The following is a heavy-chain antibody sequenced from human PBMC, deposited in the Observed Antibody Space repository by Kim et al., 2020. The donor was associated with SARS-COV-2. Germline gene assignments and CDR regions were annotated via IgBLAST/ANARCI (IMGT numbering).Heavy chain of an antibody. CDR1: GGSFSGYY. V-gene: IGHV4-34*01. D-gene: IGHD3-9*01. CDR3: ARVGRITIFFGVRGMDV. CDR2: INHSGST. Sequence: SETLSLTCAVYGGSFSGYYWSWIRQPPGKGLDWIGEINHSGSTNYNPSLKSRVTISVDTSKNQFSLKLSSVTAADTAVYYCARVGRITIFFGVRGMDVWGQGTTVTVSS. J-gene: IGHJ6*02.